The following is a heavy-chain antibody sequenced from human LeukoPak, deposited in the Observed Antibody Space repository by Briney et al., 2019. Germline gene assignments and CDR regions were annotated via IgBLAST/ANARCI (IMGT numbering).Heavy chain of an antibody. Sequence: GGSLRLSCAASGFTFSSYSMSWVRQAPGKGLEWVSAISGSGGSTYYADSVKGRFTISRDNSKNTLYLQMNSLRAEETAVYYRAKGLGGQESNFYFLRVGWGKRTTVTV. J-gene: IGHJ6*01. CDR2: ISGSGGST. V-gene: IGHV3-23*01. CDR1: GFTFSSYS. CDR3: AKGLGGQESNFYFLRVG. D-gene: IGHD2/OR15-2a*01.